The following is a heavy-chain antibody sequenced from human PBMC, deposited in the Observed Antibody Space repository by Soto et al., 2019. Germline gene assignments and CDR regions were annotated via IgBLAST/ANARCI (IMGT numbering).Heavy chain of an antibody. CDR2: IYSGDSDT. Sequence: GESLKLSCKGAGYRFTSYWIAWVSQMPGKGLEWMGIIYSGDSDTRYSPSFQDQVTISADKSISTAYLQWSSLKASDTAMYYCARLYGDGNWFDSWGQGTLVTVSS. CDR1: GYRFTSYW. CDR3: ARLYGDGNWFDS. V-gene: IGHV5-51*01. J-gene: IGHJ5*01. D-gene: IGHD4-17*01.